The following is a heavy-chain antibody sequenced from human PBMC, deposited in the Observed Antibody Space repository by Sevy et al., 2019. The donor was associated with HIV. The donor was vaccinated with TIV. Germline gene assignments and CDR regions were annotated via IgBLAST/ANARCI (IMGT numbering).Heavy chain of an antibody. CDR3: ARDDIVYCSGGSCYAYGYGTDV. D-gene: IGHD2-15*01. CDR1: GFTFNSYS. Sequence: GSLRLSCGASGFTFNSYSMNWVRQAPGKGLEWVSSISSSSYRYYPDSVKGRFTISRDNAKNSLYLQMNSLRAEDTAVYYCARDDIVYCSGGSCYAYGYGTDVWGQGTTVTVSS. V-gene: IGHV3-21*01. J-gene: IGHJ6*02. CDR2: ISSSSYR.